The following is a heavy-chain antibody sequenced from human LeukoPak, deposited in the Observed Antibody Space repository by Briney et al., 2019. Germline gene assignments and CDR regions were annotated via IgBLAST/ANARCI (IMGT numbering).Heavy chain of an antibody. CDR1: GFTFNKAW. CDR3: TTSGTPFEY. J-gene: IGHJ4*02. V-gene: IGHV3-15*01. D-gene: IGHD3-10*01. CDR2: IKNKGDGGTT. Sequence: GGSLRLSCAASGFTFNKAWMSWVRLAPGKGLEWVGRIKNKGDGGTTDYAAPVKGRFTVSRDDSKSTLYLQVNSLKTEDTAVYYCTTSGTPFEYWGQGTLVTVSS.